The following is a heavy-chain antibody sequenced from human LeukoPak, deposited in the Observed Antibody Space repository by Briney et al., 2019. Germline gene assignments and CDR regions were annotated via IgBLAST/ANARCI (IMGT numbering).Heavy chain of an antibody. CDR3: ARSGSDAFDI. D-gene: IGHD1-26*01. V-gene: IGHV1-2*02. J-gene: IGHJ3*02. Sequence: ASVKVSCKASGYTFSCYYMHWVRQAPGRGLEWMGWIYHNSGDTKYAQEFQGRVTVTRDSSIGTAFMDVSRLTSDDTAVYYCARSGSDAFDIGGQGTMVTVSS. CDR2: IYHNSGDT. CDR1: GYTFSCYY.